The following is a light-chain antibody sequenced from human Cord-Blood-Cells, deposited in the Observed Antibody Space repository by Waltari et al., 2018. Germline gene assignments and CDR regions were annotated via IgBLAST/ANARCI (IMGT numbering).Light chain of an antibody. J-gene: IGKJ3*01. V-gene: IGKV3-20*01. CDR2: GAS. CDR3: QQYGSSPFT. Sequence: PGERATPSCRASQSVSSSYLAWYQQKPGQAPRLLLYGASSRATGIPDRFSGSGSGTDFTLTISRLEPEDFAVYYCQQYGSSPFTFGPGTKVDIK. CDR1: QSVSSSY.